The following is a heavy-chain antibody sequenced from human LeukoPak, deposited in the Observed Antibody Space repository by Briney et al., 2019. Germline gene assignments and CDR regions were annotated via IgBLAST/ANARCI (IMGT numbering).Heavy chain of an antibody. Sequence: GSLRLSRAASGFTFSDYYMSWIRQAPGKGLEWVSYISSSGSTMYYADSVKGRFTISRDNAKNSLYLQMNSLRAEDTAVYYCAKGSSWSKYYFDYWGQGTLVTVSS. D-gene: IGHD6-13*01. CDR2: ISSSGSTM. CDR1: GFTFSDYY. J-gene: IGHJ4*02. V-gene: IGHV3-11*04. CDR3: AKGSSWSKYYFDY.